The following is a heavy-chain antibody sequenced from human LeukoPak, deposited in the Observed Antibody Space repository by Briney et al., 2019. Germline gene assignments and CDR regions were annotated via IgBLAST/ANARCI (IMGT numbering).Heavy chain of an antibody. V-gene: IGHV3-48*02. Sequence: PAGSLRLSCAASGFTFSDYSMNWVRQAPGKGLEWVSYISSSSSTIYYADSVKGRFTISRDNAKNSLYLQMNSLRDEDTAMYYCARDRTTVATPRYFDNWGEGTLVTVSS. D-gene: IGHD4-23*01. CDR3: ARDRTTVATPRYFDN. J-gene: IGHJ4*02. CDR1: GFTFSDYS. CDR2: ISSSSSTI.